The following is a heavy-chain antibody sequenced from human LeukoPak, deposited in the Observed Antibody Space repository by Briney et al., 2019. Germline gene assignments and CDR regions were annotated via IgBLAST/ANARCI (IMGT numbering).Heavy chain of an antibody. D-gene: IGHD3-22*01. CDR3: AREDSSGYLGFHDAFDI. Sequence: GGSLRLSCAASGFTISSNYMNWVRQAPGKGLEWVSVIFNSGDTYYADSVKGRFTISRDTSKNTLYLQMNSLRAEDTAVYYCAREDSSGYLGFHDAFDIWGQGTMVTVSS. J-gene: IGHJ3*02. CDR1: GFTISSNY. V-gene: IGHV3-53*01. CDR2: IFNSGDT.